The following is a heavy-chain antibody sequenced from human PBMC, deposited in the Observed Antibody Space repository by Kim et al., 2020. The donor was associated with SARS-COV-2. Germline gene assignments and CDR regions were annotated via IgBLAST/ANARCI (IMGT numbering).Heavy chain of an antibody. CDR2: I. J-gene: IGHJ5*01. CDR3: ARGLTGATIDS. D-gene: IGHD1-20*01. Sequence: IYYADSVKGRLTLSGDNARNTVYLQMISLKIEDTAVYYCARGLTGATIDSWGQGALVTVSS. V-gene: IGHV3-30*01.